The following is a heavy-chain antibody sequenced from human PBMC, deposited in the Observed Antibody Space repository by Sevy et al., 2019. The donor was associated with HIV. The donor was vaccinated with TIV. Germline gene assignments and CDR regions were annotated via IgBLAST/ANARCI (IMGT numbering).Heavy chain of an antibody. CDR3: TIGPNCSGGSSYGQDFDY. J-gene: IGHJ4*02. Sequence: GGSLRLSCTASGFTFGDYAMSWFRQAPGKGLEWVGFIRSKAYGGTTEYAASVKGRFTISRDDSKSIAYLQMNSLKTEDTAVYYCTIGPNCSGGSSYGQDFDYWGQGTLVTFSS. CDR2: IRSKAYGGTT. V-gene: IGHV3-49*03. CDR1: GFTFGDYA. D-gene: IGHD2-15*01.